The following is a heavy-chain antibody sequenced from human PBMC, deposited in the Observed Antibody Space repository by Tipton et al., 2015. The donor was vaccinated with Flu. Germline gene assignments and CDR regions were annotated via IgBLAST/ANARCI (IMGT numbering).Heavy chain of an antibody. V-gene: IGHV4-59*10. CDR3: ARACGSGGNRWFDP. Sequence: LRLSCAVYGGSISRYYWSWIRQPAGKGLEWIGRISPSGSTNYNASLESRIAMSLDTSKNQFSLRLSSATAADTAVYYCARACGSGGNRWFDPWGQGALVTVSS. J-gene: IGHJ5*02. CDR2: ISPSGST. D-gene: IGHD2-15*01. CDR1: GGSISRYY.